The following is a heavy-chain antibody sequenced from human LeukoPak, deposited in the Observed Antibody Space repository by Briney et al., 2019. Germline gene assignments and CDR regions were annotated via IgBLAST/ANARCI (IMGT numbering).Heavy chain of an antibody. CDR3: ARRTIDYGDYGDAFDI. D-gene: IGHD4-17*01. CDR2: ISWNSGSI. CDR1: GFTFDDYA. J-gene: IGHJ3*02. Sequence: GGSLRLSCAASGFTFDDYAMPWVRQAPGKGPEWVSGISWNSGSIGYADSVKGRFTISRDNAKNSLYLQMNSLRAEDTALYYCARRTIDYGDYGDAFDIWGQGTMVTVSS. V-gene: IGHV3-9*01.